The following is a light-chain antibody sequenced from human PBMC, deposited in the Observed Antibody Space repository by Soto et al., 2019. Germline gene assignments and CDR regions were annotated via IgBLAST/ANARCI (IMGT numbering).Light chain of an antibody. J-gene: IGKJ1*01. V-gene: IGKV3-20*01. CDR1: QSVSTNY. CDR2: GAS. CDR3: QQYGSSPPT. Sequence: EIVLTQSPGTLSLSPGERATLSYRASQSVSTNYLAWYQRKPGQAPRLLLYGASSRATGIPDRFSGSGSGTDFTLTITRLEPEDFAVYYCQQYGSSPPTFGQGTKVEIK.